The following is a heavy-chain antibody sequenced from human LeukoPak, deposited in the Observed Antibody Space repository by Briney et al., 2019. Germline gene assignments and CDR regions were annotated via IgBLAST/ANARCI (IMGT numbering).Heavy chain of an antibody. J-gene: IGHJ6*02. CDR3: AREVTTVTMGGTDHGLDV. Sequence: PGGSLRLSCAASGFTFNDYGMHWVRQAPGKGLEWVAVIWYDGNSKYYADSVKGRFTISRDNSKNTVSLQMNSLRAEDTALYYCAREVTTVTMGGTDHGLDVWGQGTTVIVSS. V-gene: IGHV3-33*01. CDR2: IWYDGNSK. CDR1: GFTFNDYG. D-gene: IGHD4-17*01.